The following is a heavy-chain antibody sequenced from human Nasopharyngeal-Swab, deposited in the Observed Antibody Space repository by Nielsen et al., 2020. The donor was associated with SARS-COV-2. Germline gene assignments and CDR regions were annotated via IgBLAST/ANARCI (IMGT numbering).Heavy chain of an antibody. D-gene: IGHD1-26*01. CDR1: GFTFSSYG. J-gene: IGHJ6*02. CDR3: ARDGVGATTTYYYSGMDV. CDR2: IWYDGSNK. V-gene: IGHV3-33*01. Sequence: GESLKISCAASGFTFSSYGMHWVRQAPGKGLEWVAVIWYDGSNKYYADSVKGRFTISRDNSKNTLYLQMNSLRAEDTAVYYCARDGVGATTTYYYSGMDVWGQGTTVTVSS.